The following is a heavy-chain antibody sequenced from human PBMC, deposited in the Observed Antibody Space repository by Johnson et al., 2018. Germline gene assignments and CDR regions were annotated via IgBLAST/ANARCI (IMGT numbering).Heavy chain of an antibody. D-gene: IGHD2-15*01. CDR2: ISQDGTYK. J-gene: IGHJ6*04. CDR3: ATGGYRRSGPQDV. CDR1: ELTFSSYE. Sequence: VQLVETGGGVVQPKRSLRLSCAASELTFSSYEMHSVCQAPGKGLAWMAVISQDGTYKYYADSVNGRITISRDNSKKTLYGQMNSLRPEDTAVYYCATGGYRRSGPQDVWGKGSTVTVSS. V-gene: IGHV3-30*03.